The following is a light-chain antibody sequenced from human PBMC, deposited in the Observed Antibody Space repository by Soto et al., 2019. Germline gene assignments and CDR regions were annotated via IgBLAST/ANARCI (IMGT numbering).Light chain of an antibody. CDR2: GAS. CDR3: QQYDSLPRT. J-gene: IGKJ1*01. V-gene: IGKV3-20*01. Sequence: EIVLTQSPGTLSLSPGKRATLSCRASQSISSSYLAWYQQRPGQAPRLLIYGASSRATGIPDRFSGSGSGTEFTLTISRLEPEDFATYYCQQYDSLPRTFGQGTKVEIK. CDR1: QSISSSY.